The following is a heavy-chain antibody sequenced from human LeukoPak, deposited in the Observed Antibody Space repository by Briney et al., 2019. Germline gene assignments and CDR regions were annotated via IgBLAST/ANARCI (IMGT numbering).Heavy chain of an antibody. V-gene: IGHV3-30*02. CDR2: IRYDGSNK. CDR3: ARAHTSSLYGPPEY. Sequence: GGSLRLSCAASGFTFSSYEMNWVRQAPGKGLEWVAFIRYDGSNKYYADSVKGRFSISRDNSKNTLYLQMNSLRAEDTGVYSCARAHTSSLYGPPEYWGQGTLVTVSS. J-gene: IGHJ4*02. CDR1: GFTFSSYE. D-gene: IGHD6-13*01.